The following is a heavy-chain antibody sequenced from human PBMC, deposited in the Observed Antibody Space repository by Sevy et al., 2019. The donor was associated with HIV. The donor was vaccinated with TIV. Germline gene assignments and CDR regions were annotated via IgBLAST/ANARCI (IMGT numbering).Heavy chain of an antibody. CDR2: IKGKIDDRTT. Sequence: GGSLRLSCAASGITVNNAWMSWVRQAPGKGLEWVGRIKGKIDDRTTDYAAPVKGRFTISKDDSKNTLYLQMNSLKTEDTAVYYCTTEALDGDYGDYYVYGMDVWGQGTTVTVSS. CDR1: GITVNNAW. V-gene: IGHV3-15*01. CDR3: TTEALDGDYGDYYVYGMDV. D-gene: IGHD4-17*01. J-gene: IGHJ6*02.